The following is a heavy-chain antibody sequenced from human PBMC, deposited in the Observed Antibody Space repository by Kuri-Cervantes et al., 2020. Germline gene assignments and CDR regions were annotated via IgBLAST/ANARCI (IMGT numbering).Heavy chain of an antibody. V-gene: IGHV3-23*01. CDR2: ISASGGST. CDR1: GFTFSSYA. J-gene: IGHJ3*02. D-gene: IGHD3-22*01. Sequence: GESLKISCAASGFTFSSYAMSWVRQVPGEGLEWVSTISASGGSTYYTDSVKGRFTISRDNSKNTLYLQMNSLRAEDTAVYYCARDQPTYYYDSSGYSRGAFDIWGQGTMVTVSS. CDR3: ARDQPTYYYDSSGYSRGAFDI.